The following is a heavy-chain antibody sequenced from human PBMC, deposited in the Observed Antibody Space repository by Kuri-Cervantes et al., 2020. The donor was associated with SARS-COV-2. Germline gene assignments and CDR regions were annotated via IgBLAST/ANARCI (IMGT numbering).Heavy chain of an antibody. CDR2: ISSSSSYI. J-gene: IGHJ4*02. CDR3: AREGMAVAAFDY. Sequence: GESLKISCAASGFTFSSYSMNWVRQAPGKGLEWVSSISSSSSYIYYADSVKGRFTISRDNAKNSLYLQMNSLRAEDTAVYYCAREGMAVAAFDYWGQGTLVTVSS. V-gene: IGHV3-21*01. D-gene: IGHD6-19*01. CDR1: GFTFSSYS.